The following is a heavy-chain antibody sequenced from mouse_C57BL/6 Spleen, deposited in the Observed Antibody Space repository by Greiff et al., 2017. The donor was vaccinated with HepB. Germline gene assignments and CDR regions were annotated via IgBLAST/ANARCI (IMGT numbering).Heavy chain of an antibody. CDR1: GFSLTSYG. J-gene: IGHJ1*03. CDR2: IWRGGST. V-gene: IGHV2-5*01. D-gene: IGHD2-3*01. Sequence: VMLVESGPGLVQPSQSLSITCTVSGFSLTSYGVHWVRQSPGKGLEWLGVIWRGGSTDENAAFMSRLSITTDNSKSQVFFKMNSLQADDTAIYYCAKNEVDCYSYLYFDVWGTGTTVTVSS. CDR3: AKNEVDCYSYLYFDV.